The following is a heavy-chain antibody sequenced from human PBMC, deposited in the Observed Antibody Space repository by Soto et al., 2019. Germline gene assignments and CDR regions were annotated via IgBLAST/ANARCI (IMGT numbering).Heavy chain of an antibody. CDR2: ISGSGGST. J-gene: IGHJ4*02. CDR3: AKVFVQPRGRYGLLIN. D-gene: IGHD5-18*01. V-gene: IGHV3-23*01. Sequence: GGSLRLSCAASGFTFSSYAMSWVRQAPGKGLEWVSAISGSGGSTYYADSVKGRFTISRDNSKNTLYLQMNSLRAEDKEVYYCAKVFVQPRGRYGLLINWCQAILVSVS. CDR1: GFTFSSYA.